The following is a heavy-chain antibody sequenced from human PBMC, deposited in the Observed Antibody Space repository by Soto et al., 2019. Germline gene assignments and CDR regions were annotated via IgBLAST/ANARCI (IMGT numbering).Heavy chain of an antibody. CDR3: ARVVGYCSSASCLDY. Sequence: QVQLVQSGAEVKKPGSSVKVSGKASGGTFSSYTISWVRQAPGQGLEWMGRIIPILGIANYAQKFQGRVTITADKSTSTAYMELSSLRSEDTAVYYCARVVGYCSSASCLDYWGQGTLVTVSS. CDR1: GGTFSSYT. D-gene: IGHD2-2*01. J-gene: IGHJ4*02. V-gene: IGHV1-69*02. CDR2: IIPILGIA.